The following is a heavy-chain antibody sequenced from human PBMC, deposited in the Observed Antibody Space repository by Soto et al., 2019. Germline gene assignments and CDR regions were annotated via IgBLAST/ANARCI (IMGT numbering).Heavy chain of an antibody. CDR1: GDSITNYY. J-gene: IGHJ5*02. CDR2: IYNSGGT. D-gene: IGHD1-7*01. V-gene: IGHV4-59*01. CDR3: ARELELNWFDP. Sequence: PXATLSLTFSVSGDSITNYYWTWIRQPPGKGLEWIGYIYNSGGTKYNPSLKSRVTISVDTSKNQFSLKLSSVTAADTAVYYCARELELNWFDPWGQGTLVTVSS.